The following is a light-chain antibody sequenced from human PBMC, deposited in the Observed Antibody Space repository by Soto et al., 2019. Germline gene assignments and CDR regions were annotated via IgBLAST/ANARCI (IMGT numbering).Light chain of an antibody. CDR2: GAS. J-gene: IGKJ1*01. CDR1: QSVSSN. V-gene: IGKV3-15*01. CDR3: QQYNNWPGGT. Sequence: EIVMTQSPATLSVSPGERATLSCRARQSVSSNLAWYQQKPGQAPRLLIYGASARATGIPARFSGSGSGTEFTLTISSLQSEDFAVYYCQQYNNWPGGTFGQGTKVEIK.